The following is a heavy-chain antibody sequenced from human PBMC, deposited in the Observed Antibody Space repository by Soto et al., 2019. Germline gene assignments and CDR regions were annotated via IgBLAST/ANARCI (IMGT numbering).Heavy chain of an antibody. D-gene: IGHD3-10*01. V-gene: IGHV4-31*03. J-gene: IGHJ3*02. CDR3: ARVGSYHSTAFDI. Sequence: PSETLSLTCTVSGGSISSGGYYLRRIRQHPGKGLEWIGNIYYSGSTYYNPSLKSRVTISVDTSKNQFSLKLSSVTAADTAVYYCARVGSYHSTAFDIWGQGTMVTVSS. CDR2: IYYSGST. CDR1: GGSISSGGYY.